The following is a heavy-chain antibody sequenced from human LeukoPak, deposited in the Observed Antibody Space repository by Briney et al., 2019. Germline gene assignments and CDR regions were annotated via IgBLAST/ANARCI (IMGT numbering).Heavy chain of an antibody. CDR3: ARNRDGYNSFDY. Sequence: SSETLSLTCTVSGGSINSGGYYWSWIRQHPGKDLEWIGYIYYSGSSYYNPSLRSRVTISVDTSKNHFSLKLSSVTAADTAVYYCARNRDGYNSFDYWGQGTLVTVSS. CDR2: IYYSGSS. CDR1: GGSINSGGYY. V-gene: IGHV4-31*03. J-gene: IGHJ4*02. D-gene: IGHD5-24*01.